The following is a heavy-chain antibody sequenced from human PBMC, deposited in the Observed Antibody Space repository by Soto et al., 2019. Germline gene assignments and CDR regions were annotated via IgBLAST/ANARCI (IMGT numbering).Heavy chain of an antibody. CDR1: GFTFSSYA. CDR3: AKDRGGVVVVAALS. CDR2: ISGSGGST. V-gene: IGHV3-23*01. Sequence: LRLSCAASGFTFSSYAMSWVRQAPGKGLEWVSAISGSGGSTYYADSVKGRFTISRDNSKNTLYLQMNSLRAEDTAVYYCAKDRGGVVVVAALSWGQGTLVTVSS. D-gene: IGHD2-15*01. J-gene: IGHJ4*02.